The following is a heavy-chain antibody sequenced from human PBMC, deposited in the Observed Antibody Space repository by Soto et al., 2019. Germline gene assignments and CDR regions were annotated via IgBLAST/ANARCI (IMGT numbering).Heavy chain of an antibody. CDR3: ARDYGGKSGSFDY. Sequence: GGSLRLSCAASGFTFSSYSMNWVRQAPGKGLEWVSSISSSSSYIYYADSVKGRFTISRDNAKNSLYLQMNSLRAEDTAVYYCARDYGGKSGSFDYWGQGTLVTVYS. J-gene: IGHJ4*02. V-gene: IGHV3-21*01. D-gene: IGHD4-17*01. CDR1: GFTFSSYS. CDR2: ISSSSSYI.